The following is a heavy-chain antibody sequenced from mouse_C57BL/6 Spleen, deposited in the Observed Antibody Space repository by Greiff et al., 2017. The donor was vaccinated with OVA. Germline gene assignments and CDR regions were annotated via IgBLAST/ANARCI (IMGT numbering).Heavy chain of an antibody. Sequence: VQVVESGPELVKPGASVKLSCKASGYTFTSYDINWVQQRPGQGLEWIGWIYPSDGSTKYNEKFKGKATLTVDTSSSTAYMELHSLTSEDSAVYFCARSKGPLYAMDDWGQGTSVTVSS. J-gene: IGHJ4*01. V-gene: IGHV1-85*01. CDR1: GYTFTSYD. CDR2: IYPSDGST. CDR3: ARSKGPLYAMDD. D-gene: IGHD3-3*01.